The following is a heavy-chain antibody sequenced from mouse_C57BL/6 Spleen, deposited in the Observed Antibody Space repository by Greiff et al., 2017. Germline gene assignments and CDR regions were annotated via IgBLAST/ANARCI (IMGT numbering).Heavy chain of an antibody. CDR2: ISSGGDYI. Sequence: EVKLVESGEGLVKPGGSLKLSCAASGFTFSSYAMSWVRQTPEKRLAWVAYISSGGDYIYYADTVKGRFTISRDNARNTLYLQMSSLKSEDTAMYYCTRDGYSGADWGKGTLVTVSA. CDR3: TRDGYSGAD. J-gene: IGHJ3*01. V-gene: IGHV5-9-1*02. D-gene: IGHD2-3*01. CDR1: GFTFSSYA.